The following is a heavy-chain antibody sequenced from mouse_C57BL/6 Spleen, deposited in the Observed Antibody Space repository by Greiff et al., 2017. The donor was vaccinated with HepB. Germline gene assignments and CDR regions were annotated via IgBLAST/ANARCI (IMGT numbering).Heavy chain of an antibody. Sequence: VQLKESGPGLVQPSQSLSITCTVSGFSLTSYGVHWVRQSPGKGLEWLGVIWSGGSTDYNAAFISRLSISKDNSKSQVFFKMNSLQADDTAIYYCARNSPGTFFAYWGQGTLVTVSA. CDR2: IWSGGST. D-gene: IGHD4-1*01. J-gene: IGHJ3*01. V-gene: IGHV2-2*01. CDR1: GFSLTSYG. CDR3: ARNSPGTFFAY.